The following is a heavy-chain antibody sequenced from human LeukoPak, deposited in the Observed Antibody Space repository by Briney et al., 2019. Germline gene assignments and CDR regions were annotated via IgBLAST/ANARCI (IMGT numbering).Heavy chain of an antibody. CDR3: ARGRIIRGYFDY. J-gene: IGHJ4*02. D-gene: IGHD2/OR15-2a*01. CDR2: INWNGGST. CDR1: GFTFDDYG. Sequence: GGSLRLSGAASGFTFDDYGMSWVRQAPGKGLDWVSGINWNGGSTGYADSVKGRFTISRDNAKNSLYLQLNSLRAEDTALYYCARGRIIRGYFDYWGQGTLVTVSS. V-gene: IGHV3-20*04.